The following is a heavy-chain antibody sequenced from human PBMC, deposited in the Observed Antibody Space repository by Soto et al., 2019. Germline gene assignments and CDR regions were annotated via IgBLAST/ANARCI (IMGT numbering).Heavy chain of an antibody. Sequence: EVQLLESGGGLVQPGGSLRLSCAASGFTFSSYAMSWVRQAPGKGLEWVSAISGSGGSTYYADSVKGRFTIARDNSKNTLYLQMNSLRAEDTAVYDCAKGETYSNYPFDYWGQGTLVTVSS. J-gene: IGHJ4*02. V-gene: IGHV3-23*01. D-gene: IGHD4-4*01. CDR3: AKGETYSNYPFDY. CDR2: ISGSGGST. CDR1: GFTFSSYA.